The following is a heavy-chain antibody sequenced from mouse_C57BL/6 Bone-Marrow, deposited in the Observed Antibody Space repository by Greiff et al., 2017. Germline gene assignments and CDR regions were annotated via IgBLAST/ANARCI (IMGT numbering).Heavy chain of an antibody. CDR3: AREGWLLFDY. V-gene: IGHV1-82*01. Sequence: QVQLQQSGPELVKPGASVKISCKASGYAFSSSWMNWVKQRPGKGLEWIGRIYPGDGDTNYNGKFKGKATLTADKSSSTAYMQRSSLTSEDSAVYFCAREGWLLFDYWGQGTTLTVSS. CDR2: IYPGDGDT. D-gene: IGHD2-3*01. CDR1: GYAFSSSW. J-gene: IGHJ2*01.